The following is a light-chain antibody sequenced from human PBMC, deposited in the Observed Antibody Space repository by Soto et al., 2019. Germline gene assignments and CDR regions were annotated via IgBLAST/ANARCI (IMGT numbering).Light chain of an antibody. V-gene: IGLV2-11*01. J-gene: IGLJ3*02. CDR2: DVD. Sequence: QSALTQPRSVSGSPGQSVAISCTGTSTDIGGYNYVSWYQQHPGKAPKVMIYDVDKRPSGVPDRFSGSKSGNTASLTISDLQTEDEADYYCSSYTSTSTPWVFGGGTKLTVL. CDR1: STDIGGYNY. CDR3: SSYTSTSTPWV.